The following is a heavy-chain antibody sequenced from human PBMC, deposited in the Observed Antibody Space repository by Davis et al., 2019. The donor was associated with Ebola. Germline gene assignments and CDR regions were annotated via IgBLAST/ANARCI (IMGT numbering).Heavy chain of an antibody. Sequence: SVKVSCKASGGTFSSYAISWVRQAPGQGLEWMGGIIPIFGTANYAQKFQGRVTITADESTSTAYMELSSLRSEDTAVYYCARDRYCSGGSCYSGPDYWGQGTLVTVSS. J-gene: IGHJ4*02. CDR3: ARDRYCSGGSCYSGPDY. CDR2: IIPIFGTA. D-gene: IGHD2-15*01. V-gene: IGHV1-69*13. CDR1: GGTFSSYA.